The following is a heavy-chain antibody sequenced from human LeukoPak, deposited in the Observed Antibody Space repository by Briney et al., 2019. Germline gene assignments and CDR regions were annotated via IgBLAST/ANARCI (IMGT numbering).Heavy chain of an antibody. CDR3: ARAGGSYWGYYDY. V-gene: IGHV3-30-3*01. J-gene: IGHJ4*02. CDR1: GFTFSSYA. CDR2: TSYDGSNK. Sequence: GRSLRLSCAASGFTFSSYAMHWVRQAPGKGLEWVAVTSYDGSNKYYADSVKGRFTISRDNPKNTLYLQMNSLRAEDTAVYYCARAGGSYWGYYDYWGQGTLVTVSS. D-gene: IGHD1-26*01.